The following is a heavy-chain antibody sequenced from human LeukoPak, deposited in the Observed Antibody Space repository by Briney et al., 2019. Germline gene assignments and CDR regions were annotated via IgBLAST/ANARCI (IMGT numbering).Heavy chain of an antibody. D-gene: IGHD3-9*01. J-gene: IGHJ5*02. CDR2: IYTSGST. V-gene: IGHV4-4*07. CDR1: GGSISSYY. CDR3: ARGRYFDWLLSGRDWFDP. Sequence: PSETLSLTCTVSGGSISSYYWSWIRQPAGKGLEWIGRIYTSGSTNYNPSLKSRVTMSVDTSKNQFSLKLSSVTAADTAVYYCARGRYFDWLLSGRDWFDPWGQGTLVTVSS.